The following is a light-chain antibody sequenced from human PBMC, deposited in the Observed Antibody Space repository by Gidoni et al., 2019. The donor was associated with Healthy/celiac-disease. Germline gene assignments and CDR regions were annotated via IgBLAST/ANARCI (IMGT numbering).Light chain of an antibody. Sequence: QSALTQPRSVSGSPGQSVTISCTGTSSDVGGYNFVSWYQQHPGKAPNLMIYDVSKRPSGVPDRLSGSKSGNTASLTISGLQAEDEADYYCCSYAGSYTFVVFGGGTKLTVL. J-gene: IGLJ2*01. V-gene: IGLV2-11*01. CDR1: SSDVGGYNF. CDR2: DVS. CDR3: CSYAGSYTFVV.